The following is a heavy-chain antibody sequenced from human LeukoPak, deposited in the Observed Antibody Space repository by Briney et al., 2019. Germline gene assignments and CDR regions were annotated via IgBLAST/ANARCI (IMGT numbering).Heavy chain of an antibody. CDR1: GGSISSSTYY. J-gene: IGHJ4*02. CDR2: ISYSGNI. D-gene: IGHD3-16*01. Sequence: SETLSLTCTVSGGSISSSTYYWGWLRQPPGKGLEWVGSISYSGNIYYHPSLKSRVTISVDTSKNQFSLKLSSVTAADTAVYYCARQRRLELPDYWGQGTLVTVSS. V-gene: IGHV4-39*01. CDR3: ARQRRLELPDY.